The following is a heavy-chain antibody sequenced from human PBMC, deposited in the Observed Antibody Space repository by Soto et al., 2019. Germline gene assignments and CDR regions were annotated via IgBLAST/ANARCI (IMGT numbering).Heavy chain of an antibody. V-gene: IGHV4-34*01. CDR1: GGSLSGNC. Sequence: QVQLQQWGAGLVKPSGTLSLICAVSGGSLSGNCWSWVRQTPGKGPEWIGEITHSGTTNYNPSLKSRVAMSLDMSKNQFSLSLNSVTAAGIAVYYFAIHAPGSIIHHVVRRPFDVRGQGTMVTVSS. J-gene: IGHJ3*01. CDR3: AIHAPGSIIHHVVRRPFDV. D-gene: IGHD3-10*02. CDR2: ITHSGTT.